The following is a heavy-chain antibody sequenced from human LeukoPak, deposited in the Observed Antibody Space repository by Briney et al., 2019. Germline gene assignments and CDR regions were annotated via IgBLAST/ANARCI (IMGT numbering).Heavy chain of an antibody. V-gene: IGHV3-7*01. J-gene: IGHJ5*02. D-gene: IGHD2-15*01. CDR3: ARGGGYCSGGSCGLGWFDP. Sequence: GGSLRLSCAASGFTFSSYWMSWVRQAPGKGLEWVANIKQDGSEKYYVDSVKGRFTISRDNAKNSLYLQMNSLRAEDTAVYYCARGGGYCSGGSCGLGWFDPWGQGTLVTVSS. CDR2: IKQDGSEK. CDR1: GFTFSSYW.